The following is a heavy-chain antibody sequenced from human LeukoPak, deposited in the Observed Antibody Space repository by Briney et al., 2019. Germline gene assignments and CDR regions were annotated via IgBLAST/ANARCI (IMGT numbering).Heavy chain of an antibody. J-gene: IGHJ4*02. CDR2: ISSSSSYI. V-gene: IGHV3-21*04. Sequence: GGSLRLSCAASGFTFSSYSMNWVRQAPGKGLEWVSSISSSSSYIYYADSVKGRFTISRDNSKNTLYLQMNSLRAEDTAVYYCAKGDIVVGPAAHLDYWGQGTLVTVSS. CDR1: GFTFSSYS. CDR3: AKGDIVVGPAAHLDY. D-gene: IGHD2-2*01.